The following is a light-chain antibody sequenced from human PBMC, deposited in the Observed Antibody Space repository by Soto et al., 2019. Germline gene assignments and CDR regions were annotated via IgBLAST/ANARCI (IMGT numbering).Light chain of an antibody. V-gene: IGLV2-8*01. CDR2: KVS. Sequence: QSALTQPPSASGSPGESVTISCTGNSSDVGGYNYVSWYQQHPGKAPKLMISKVSKRPSGVPDRFSGSKSGNTASLTVSGLQAEDEADYYCSSFAGNNNLVFGGGTKLTVL. CDR3: SSFAGNNNLV. CDR1: SSDVGGYNY. J-gene: IGLJ2*01.